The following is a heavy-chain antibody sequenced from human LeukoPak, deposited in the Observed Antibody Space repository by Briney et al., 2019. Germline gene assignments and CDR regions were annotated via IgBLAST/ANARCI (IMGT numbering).Heavy chain of an antibody. D-gene: IGHD3-22*01. V-gene: IGHV1-2*02. CDR1: GYTFTGYY. Sequence: ASVKVSCKASGYTFTGYYMHWGRQAPGQGLEWMGWINPNSGGTNYAQKFQGRVTMTRGTSISTAYMELSRLRSDDTAVYYCARDHYDSSGRYWGQGTLVTVSS. CDR3: ARDHYDSSGRY. CDR2: INPNSGGT. J-gene: IGHJ4*02.